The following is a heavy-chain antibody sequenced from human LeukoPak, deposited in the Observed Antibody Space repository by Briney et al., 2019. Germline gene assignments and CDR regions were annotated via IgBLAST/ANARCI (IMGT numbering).Heavy chain of an antibody. CDR1: GFTFSSYW. Sequence: GGSLRLSCSASGFTFSSYWMSWVRQAPGKGLEWVAFIRYDGSNKYYADSVKGRFTISRDNSKNTLYLQMNSLRAEDTAVYYCAKREGIAAAGPLDYWGQGTLVTVSS. CDR2: IRYDGSNK. D-gene: IGHD6-13*01. J-gene: IGHJ4*02. V-gene: IGHV3-30*02. CDR3: AKREGIAAAGPLDY.